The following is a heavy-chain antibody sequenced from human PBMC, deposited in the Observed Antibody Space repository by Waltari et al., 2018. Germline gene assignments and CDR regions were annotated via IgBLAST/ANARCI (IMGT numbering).Heavy chain of an antibody. V-gene: IGHV4-38-2*01. CDR3: ARQTITMIVVVITTPPFFDY. J-gene: IGHJ4*02. Sequence: QVQLQESGPGLVKPSETLSLTCAVSGYSISSGYYWGWIRQPPGKGLEWIGSIYHSGSTSYNPSLKSRVTISVDTSKNQFSLKLSSVTAADTAVYYCARQTITMIVVVITTPPFFDYWGQGTLVTVSS. CDR2: IYHSGST. D-gene: IGHD3-22*01. CDR1: GYSISSGYY.